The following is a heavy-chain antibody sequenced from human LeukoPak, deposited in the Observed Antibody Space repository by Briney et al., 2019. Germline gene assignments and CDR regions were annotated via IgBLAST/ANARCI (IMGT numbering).Heavy chain of an antibody. CDR1: GSSINSSSYY. Sequence: SETLSLTCTVSGSSINSSSYYWGWVRQPPGKGLEWIGGIYCSGSTYYNPSLQSRVTMSVDSSRNQFSLKLSSVTAADTAVYYCASRGCSGRGCRLPLIGPFDYWGQGTLVTVSS. J-gene: IGHJ4*02. D-gene: IGHD2-15*01. CDR3: ASRGCSGRGCRLPLIGPFDY. V-gene: IGHV4-39*01. CDR2: IYCSGST.